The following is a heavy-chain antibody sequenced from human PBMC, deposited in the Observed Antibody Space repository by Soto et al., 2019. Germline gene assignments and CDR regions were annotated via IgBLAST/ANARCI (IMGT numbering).Heavy chain of an antibody. Sequence: QVQLQESGPGLVKASQTLSLRCTVSGGSISSGGYYWNWIRQHPGKGLEWIGYIYYSGSSKYNPSLKSRLSISLDTSKNQVSLKLTSVTDADTAVYYCARWGANYYFYGMDVWGQGTTVTVSS. J-gene: IGHJ6*02. CDR1: GGSISSGGYY. D-gene: IGHD3-16*01. CDR2: IYYSGSS. CDR3: ARWGANYYFYGMDV. V-gene: IGHV4-31*03.